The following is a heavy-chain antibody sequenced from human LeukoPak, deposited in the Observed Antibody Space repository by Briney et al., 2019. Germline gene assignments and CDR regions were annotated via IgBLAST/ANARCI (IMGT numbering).Heavy chain of an antibody. V-gene: IGHV1-2*02. J-gene: IGHJ5*02. CDR2: INPNSGGT. CDR1: GYTFTGYY. CDR3: ARDLFRGANWLDP. D-gene: IGHD3-10*01. Sequence: GASVKVSCKASGYTFTGYYIHWVRQAPGQGLEWMGWINPNSGGTNYAQKFQGRVTMTRDTSISTAYMELSRLRSDDTAVYYCARDLFRGANWLDPWGQGTLVTVSS.